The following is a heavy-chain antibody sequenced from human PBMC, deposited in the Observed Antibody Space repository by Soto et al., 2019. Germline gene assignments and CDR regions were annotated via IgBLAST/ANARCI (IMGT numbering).Heavy chain of an antibody. Sequence: QVQLVQSGAEVKKPGASVKVSCKASGYTFTSYYMHWVRQAPGQGLEWMGIINPSGGSTSYAQKFQGRVTMTRDTSTSTVYMELSSVRSEDTAVYYCAREGVAAAGTTGMDVWGQGTTVTVSS. V-gene: IGHV1-46*01. CDR2: INPSGGST. D-gene: IGHD6-13*01. J-gene: IGHJ6*02. CDR1: GYTFTSYY. CDR3: AREGVAAAGTTGMDV.